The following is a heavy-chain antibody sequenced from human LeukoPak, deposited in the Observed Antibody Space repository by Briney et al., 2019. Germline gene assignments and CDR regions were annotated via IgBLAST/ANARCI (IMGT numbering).Heavy chain of an antibody. D-gene: IGHD3-22*01. CDR1: GFTFSSYS. CDR2: ISSSSSYI. J-gene: IGHJ4*02. CDR3: ARAERYYDSTTFDY. V-gene: IGHV3-21*01. Sequence: GGSLRLSCAASGFTFSSYSMNWVRQAPGKGLEWVSSISSSSSYIYYADSVKGRFTISRDNAKNSLYLQMTSLRAEDTAVYYCARAERYYDSTTFDYWGQGTLVTVSS.